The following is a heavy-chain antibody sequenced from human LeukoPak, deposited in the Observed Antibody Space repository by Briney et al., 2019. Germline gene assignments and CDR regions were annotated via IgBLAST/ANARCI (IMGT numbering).Heavy chain of an antibody. D-gene: IGHD3-22*01. CDR3: AREWVGGYSSMGHDAFDI. V-gene: IGHV4-59*11. J-gene: IGHJ3*02. Sequence: SETLSLTCTVSGGSISSHYWSWTRQPPGKGLEWIGYFSDSGSTIYNPSLKSRVTILGDTSKNQFSLKLSSVTAADTAVYYCAREWVGGYSSMGHDAFDIWGQGTMVTVSS. CDR2: FSDSGST. CDR1: GGSISSHY.